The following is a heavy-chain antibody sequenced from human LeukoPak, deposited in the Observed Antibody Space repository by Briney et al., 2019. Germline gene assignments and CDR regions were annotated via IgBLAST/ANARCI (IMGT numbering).Heavy chain of an antibody. CDR2: IYYSGST. Sequence: SETLSLTCTVSGGSISSYSWSWIRQPPGKGLEWIGYIYYSGSTNYNPSLKSRVTISVDTSKNQFSLKLSSVTAADTAVYYCARHVRAVAGIWGFDPWGQGTLVTVSS. CDR1: GGSISSYS. V-gene: IGHV4-59*08. J-gene: IGHJ5*02. CDR3: ARHVRAVAGIWGFDP. D-gene: IGHD6-19*01.